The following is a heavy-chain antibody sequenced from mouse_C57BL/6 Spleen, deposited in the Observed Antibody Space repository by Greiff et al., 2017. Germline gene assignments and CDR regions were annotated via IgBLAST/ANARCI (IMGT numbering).Heavy chain of an antibody. CDR3: ARYYGSSYDFDY. CDR2: IYPGDGDT. D-gene: IGHD1-1*01. CDR1: GYAFSSYW. Sequence: LQESGAELVKPGASVKISCKASGYAFSSYWMNWVKQRPGKGLEWIGQIYPGDGDTNYNGKFKGKATLTADKSSSTAYMQLSSLTSEDSAVYFCARYYGSSYDFDYWGQGTTLTVSS. J-gene: IGHJ2*01. V-gene: IGHV1-80*01.